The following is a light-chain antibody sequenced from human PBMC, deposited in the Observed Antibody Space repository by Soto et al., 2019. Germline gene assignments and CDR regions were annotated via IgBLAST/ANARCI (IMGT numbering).Light chain of an antibody. V-gene: IGKV1-39*01. J-gene: IGKJ4*01. CDR1: QSMGRF. CDR3: QQSFTTQLT. CDR2: VTS. Sequence: DIQMTQYPSSLSASVVDRVTITFRASQSMGRFLNWHQQKPGKAPNVLINVTSTLRSGVPSSFSGSGSGTDFNLTINSLQTEDFATYFCQQSFTTQLTFGGGTKVDI.